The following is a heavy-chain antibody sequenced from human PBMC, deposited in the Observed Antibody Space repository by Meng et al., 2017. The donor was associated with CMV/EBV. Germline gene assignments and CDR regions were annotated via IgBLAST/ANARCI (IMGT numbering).Heavy chain of an antibody. CDR2: INHSGST. J-gene: IGHJ4*02. CDR3: ARAALAAAGTGCDY. CDR1: GGSFSGYY. D-gene: IGHD6-13*01. V-gene: IGHV4-34*01. Sequence: SETLSLTCAVYGGSFSGYYWSWIRQPPGKGLEWIGEINHSGSTNYNPPLKSRVTISVDTSKNQFSLKLSSVTAADTAVYYCARAALAAAGTGCDYWGQGTLVTVSS.